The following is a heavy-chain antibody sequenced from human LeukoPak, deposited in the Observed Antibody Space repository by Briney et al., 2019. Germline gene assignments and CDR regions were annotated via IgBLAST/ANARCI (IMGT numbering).Heavy chain of an antibody. CDR1: GFTVSSNY. J-gene: IGHJ5*02. CDR3: ARVLENLNTENWFDP. Sequence: GGSLRLSCAASGFTVSSNYMSWVRQAPGKGLEWVSVIYSGGSTYYADSVEGRFTISRDKSKTTLYHQMNSLRAEDTAVYYCARVLENLNTENWFDPWGQGTLVTVSS. D-gene: IGHD3-3*01. CDR2: IYSGGST. V-gene: IGHV3-53*01.